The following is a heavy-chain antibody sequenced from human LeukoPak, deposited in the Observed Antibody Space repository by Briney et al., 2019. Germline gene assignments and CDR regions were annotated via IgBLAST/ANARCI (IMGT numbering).Heavy chain of an antibody. Sequence: GGSLRLSCAASGFTFSSYPMSWVRQAPGKGLEWVSAISGSGGSTYYADSVKGRITISRDNSKNTLSLQMNSLRAEDTAVYYCAKGPGLNYYYYMDVWGKGTTVTVSS. V-gene: IGHV3-23*01. D-gene: IGHD3/OR15-3a*01. CDR2: ISGSGGST. CDR1: GFTFSSYP. J-gene: IGHJ6*03. CDR3: AKGPGLNYYYYMDV.